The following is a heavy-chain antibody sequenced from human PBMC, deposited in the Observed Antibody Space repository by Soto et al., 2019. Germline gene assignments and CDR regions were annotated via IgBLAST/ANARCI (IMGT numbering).Heavy chain of an antibody. CDR2: VSGSGGST. Sequence: EVQLLESGGGLVQPGGSLRLSCVASGFTLSDYAMSWVRQAPGKGLEWVSTVSGSGGSTYYADSVKARFTISRDNSKNTLYLQMDSLRAEDTAVYYCATRSSGFFEHWGQGTLVTVSS. CDR1: GFTLSDYA. J-gene: IGHJ4*02. V-gene: IGHV3-23*01. CDR3: ATRSSGFFEH. D-gene: IGHD3-3*01.